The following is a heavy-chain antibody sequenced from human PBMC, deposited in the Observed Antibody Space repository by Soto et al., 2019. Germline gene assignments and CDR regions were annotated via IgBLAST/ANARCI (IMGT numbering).Heavy chain of an antibody. J-gene: IGHJ6*02. V-gene: IGHV1-3*01. CDR1: GYTFTSHA. Sequence: ASVKVSCKASGYTFTSHAMHWVRQAPGQRPEWLGWINAGTGNTRYSQKFEVRVTISMDTSANTSYMEMNSLTSEDTAVYYCARRRAQRSDYYYGMDVWGQGTTVTVS. CDR3: ARRRAQRSDYYYGMDV. D-gene: IGHD1-1*01. CDR2: INAGTGNT.